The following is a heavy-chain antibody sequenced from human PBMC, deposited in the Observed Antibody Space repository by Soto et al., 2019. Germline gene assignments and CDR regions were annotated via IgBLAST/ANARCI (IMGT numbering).Heavy chain of an antibody. Sequence: SLRLSCAASGFTFSSYAMHWVRQAPGKGLEWVAVISYDGSNKYYADSVKGRFTISRDNSKNTLYLQMNSLRAEDTAVYYCARDRPSGGIVLVPAAMGGPYFDYWGQGTLVTVSS. CDR2: ISYDGSNK. J-gene: IGHJ4*02. CDR1: GFTFSSYA. V-gene: IGHV3-30-3*01. D-gene: IGHD2-2*01. CDR3: ARDRPSGGIVLVPAAMGGPYFDY.